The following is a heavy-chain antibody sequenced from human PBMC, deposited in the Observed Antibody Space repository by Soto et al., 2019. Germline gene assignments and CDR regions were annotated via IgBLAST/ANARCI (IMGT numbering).Heavy chain of an antibody. Sequence: ASVKVSCKASGYTFTSYGISWVRQAPGQGLEWMGWISAYNGNTNYAQKLQGRVTMTTDTSTSTAYMELRSLRSDDTAVYYCARDQGDYDFWSGYYRWWFDPWGQGTLVTVSS. J-gene: IGHJ5*02. D-gene: IGHD3-3*01. CDR2: ISAYNGNT. CDR1: GYTFTSYG. CDR3: ARDQGDYDFWSGYYRWWFDP. V-gene: IGHV1-18*01.